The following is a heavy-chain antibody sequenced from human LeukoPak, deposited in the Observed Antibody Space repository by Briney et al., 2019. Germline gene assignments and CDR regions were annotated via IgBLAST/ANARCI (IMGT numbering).Heavy chain of an antibody. J-gene: IGHJ4*02. CDR2: ISGSGDRT. CDR1: GFTFSSYD. D-gene: IGHD1-26*01. CDR3: AKPSSGNYPPTGY. Sequence: PGGSLRLSCAASGFTFSSYDVSWVRQAPGKGLEWVSAISGSGDRTHYADSVKGRFTISRDNSKNMLYLQINSLRAEDTAVYYCAKPSSGNYPPTGYWGQGTLVTVSS. V-gene: IGHV3-23*01.